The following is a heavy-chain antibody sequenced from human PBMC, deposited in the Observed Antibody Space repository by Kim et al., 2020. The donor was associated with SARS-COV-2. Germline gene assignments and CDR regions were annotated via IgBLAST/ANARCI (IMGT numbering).Heavy chain of an antibody. D-gene: IGHD3-9*01. V-gene: IGHV3-66*01. CDR3: ARERADILTGYRPYYYYYGMAV. Sequence: GGSLRLSCAASGFTVSSNYMSWVRQAPGKGLEWVSVIYSGGSTYYADSVKGRFTISRDNSKNTLYLQMNSLRAEYTAVYYCARERADILTGYRPYYYYYGMAVWGKGTTVTVSS. J-gene: IGHJ6*04. CDR1: GFTVSSNY. CDR2: IYSGGST.